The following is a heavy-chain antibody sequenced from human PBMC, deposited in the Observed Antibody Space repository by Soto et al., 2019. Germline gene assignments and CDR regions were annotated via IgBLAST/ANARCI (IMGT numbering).Heavy chain of an antibody. J-gene: IGHJ6*02. D-gene: IGHD6-13*01. V-gene: IGHV1-58*02. CDR2: IVVGSGNT. Sequence: QMQLVQSGPEVKKPGTSVKVSCKASGFTFTSSAMQWVRQARGQRLEWIGWIVVGSGNTNYAQKFQERVTITRDMSTSTAYMELSSLGSEDTAVYYCAADSGSSWYNYGMDVWGQGTTVTVSS. CDR3: AADSGSSWYNYGMDV. CDR1: GFTFTSSA.